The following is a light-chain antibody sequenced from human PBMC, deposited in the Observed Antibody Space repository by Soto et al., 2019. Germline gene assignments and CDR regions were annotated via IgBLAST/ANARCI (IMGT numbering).Light chain of an antibody. CDR3: QQYNNWPPDRT. CDR2: GAS. J-gene: IGKJ1*01. V-gene: IGKV3-15*01. CDR1: QSVGSN. Sequence: EIVMTQSPATLSVSPGEGATLSCRASQSVGSNLAWYQQKPGQAPRLLLYGASTRATGIPARFSGSGSGTEFPLTIRSLQSEDFAIYFCQQYNNWPPDRTFGQGTKLEIK.